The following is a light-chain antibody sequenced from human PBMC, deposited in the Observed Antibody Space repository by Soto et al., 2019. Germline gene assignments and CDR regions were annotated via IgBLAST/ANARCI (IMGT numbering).Light chain of an antibody. CDR3: RHYNSYSEA. J-gene: IGKJ1*01. CDR1: QSVSSY. V-gene: IGKV3-11*01. CDR2: DAS. Sequence: EIVLTQSPATLSLSPGERATLSCRASQSVSSYLAWYQQKPGQAPRLLIYDASNRATGIPARFSGSGSGTDFTLTISSLQPDDFATYYCRHYNSYSEAFGQGTKVDIK.